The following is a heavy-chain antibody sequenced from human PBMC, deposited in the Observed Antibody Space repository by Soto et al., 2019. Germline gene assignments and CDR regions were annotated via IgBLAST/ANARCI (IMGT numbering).Heavy chain of an antibody. J-gene: IGHJ4*02. D-gene: IGHD2-8*01. CDR2: ISGSGGTT. V-gene: IGHV3-23*01. CDR1: GFTFSNYA. Sequence: EVQLSESGGGLVQPGGSLRLSCAASGFTFSNYAMSWVRQAPGKGLAWVSTISGSGGTTYYADSVKGRFTISRDTSKNTLYLQMNSLRAEDTAVYYCAKERLRRGFDYWGQGTLVTVSS. CDR3: AKERLRRGFDY.